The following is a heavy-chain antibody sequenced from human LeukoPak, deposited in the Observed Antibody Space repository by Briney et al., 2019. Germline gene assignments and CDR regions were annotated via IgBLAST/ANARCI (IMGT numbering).Heavy chain of an antibody. V-gene: IGHV4-31*03. J-gene: IGHJ2*01. CDR3: ARELRRYFDL. CDR1: GGSISSGGYY. CDR2: IYYSGST. Sequence: SQTLSLTCTVSGGSISSGGYYWSWIRQHPGKGLEWIGYIYYSGSTYYNPSLKSRVTISVDTSKNQFSLKLCSVTAADTAVYYCARELRRYFDLWGRGTLVTVSS.